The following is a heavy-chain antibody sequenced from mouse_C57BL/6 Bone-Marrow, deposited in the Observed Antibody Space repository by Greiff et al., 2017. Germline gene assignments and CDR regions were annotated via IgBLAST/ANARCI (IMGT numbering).Heavy chain of an antibody. V-gene: IGHV14-2*01. CDR1: GFNIKDYY. Sequence: EVKLMESGAELVKPGASVKLSCTASGFNIKDYYMHWVKQRTEQGLAWIGRIDPEDGETKYAPKFKGKATITAETSSNTAYLQRTSLTSEDTAVYFCARSRWLRRGYFYVWGTGTTVTVS. D-gene: IGHD2-2*01. CDR2: IDPEDGET. J-gene: IGHJ1*03. CDR3: ARSRWLRRGYFYV.